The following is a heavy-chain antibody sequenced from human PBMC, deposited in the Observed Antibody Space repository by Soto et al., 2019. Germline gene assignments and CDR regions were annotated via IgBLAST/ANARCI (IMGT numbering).Heavy chain of an antibody. CDR1: GGSFSGYY. Sequence: SETLSLTCAVYGGSFSGYYWSWIRQPPGKGLEWIGEINHSGSNNYNPSLKSRVTISVDTSKNQFSLKLSSVTVADTAVYYCARTSEGGERITMVRGVHFDYWGQGTLVTVSS. V-gene: IGHV4-34*01. CDR2: INHSGSN. J-gene: IGHJ4*02. CDR3: ARTSEGGERITMVRGVHFDY. D-gene: IGHD3-10*01.